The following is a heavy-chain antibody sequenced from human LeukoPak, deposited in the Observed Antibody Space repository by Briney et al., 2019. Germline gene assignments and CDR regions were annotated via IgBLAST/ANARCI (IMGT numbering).Heavy chain of an antibody. CDR2: ISGTDGST. CDR3: AKDLQNYYDSRGYYSPFDY. V-gene: IGHV3-23*01. Sequence: GGSLRLSCAASGFTFSSYAMSWVRQAPGKGLEWVSAISGTDGSTYYADSVKGRFTISRDNSKNSLYLQMNSLRAEDTAEYYCAKDLQNYYDSRGYYSPFDYWGQGALVTVSS. CDR1: GFTFSSYA. J-gene: IGHJ4*02. D-gene: IGHD3-22*01.